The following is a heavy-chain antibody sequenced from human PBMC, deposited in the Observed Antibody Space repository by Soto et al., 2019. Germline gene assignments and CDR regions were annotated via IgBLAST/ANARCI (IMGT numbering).Heavy chain of an antibody. CDR3: ARDSYMPSSVQFFDY. CDR1: GFTFSSYS. Sequence: GGSLRLSCAASGFTFSSYSMNWVRQAPGKGLEWVSYISSSSSTIYYADSVKGRFTISRDNAKNSLYLQMNSLRDEDTAVYYCARDSYMPSSVQFFDYWGQGTLVTVSS. J-gene: IGHJ4*02. CDR2: ISSSSSTI. D-gene: IGHD1-1*01. V-gene: IGHV3-48*02.